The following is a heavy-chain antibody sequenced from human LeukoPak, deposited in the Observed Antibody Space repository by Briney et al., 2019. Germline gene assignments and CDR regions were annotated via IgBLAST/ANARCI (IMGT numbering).Heavy chain of an antibody. J-gene: IGHJ6*02. CDR2: INSDGSGT. CDR3: ARSCSSTSCPEDYYGMDV. Sequence: GGTLSLSCAASGFTFSSYWMHWVREAPGKGLVWVLRINSDGSGTSYADSAKGRFTISRDNAKNTLYLQMNSLRAEDTAVYYCARSCSSTSCPEDYYGMDVWGQGTTVTVSS. CDR1: GFTFSSYW. D-gene: IGHD2-2*01. V-gene: IGHV3-74*01.